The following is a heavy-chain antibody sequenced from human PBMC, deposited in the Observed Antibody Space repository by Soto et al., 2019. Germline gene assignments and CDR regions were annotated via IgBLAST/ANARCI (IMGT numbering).Heavy chain of an antibody. J-gene: IGHJ6*03. CDR2: IYSGGST. V-gene: IGHV3-66*01. CDR3: ARERGYCSGGSCYSGDYYYYMDV. CDR1: GFTVSSNY. Sequence: ESGGGLVQPGGSLRLSCAASGFTVSSNYMSWVRQAPGTGLEWVSVIYSGGSTYYADSVKGRFTISRDNSKNTLYLQMNSLRAEDTAVYYCARERGYCSGGSCYSGDYYYYMDVWGKGTTVTVSS. D-gene: IGHD2-15*01.